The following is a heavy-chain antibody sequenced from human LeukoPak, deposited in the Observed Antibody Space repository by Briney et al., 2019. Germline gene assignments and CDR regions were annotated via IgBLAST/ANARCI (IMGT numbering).Heavy chain of an antibody. V-gene: IGHV3-30-3*01. CDR3: ARDLYWGIGSSWYAPDY. Sequence: GGSLRLSCAASEFTFSSYAMHWVRQAPGKGLEWVAVISYDGSNKYYADSVKGRFTISRDNSKNTLYLQMSSLRAEDTAVYYCARDLYWGIGSSWYAPDYWGQGTLVTVSS. J-gene: IGHJ4*02. D-gene: IGHD6-13*01. CDR2: ISYDGSNK. CDR1: EFTFSSYA.